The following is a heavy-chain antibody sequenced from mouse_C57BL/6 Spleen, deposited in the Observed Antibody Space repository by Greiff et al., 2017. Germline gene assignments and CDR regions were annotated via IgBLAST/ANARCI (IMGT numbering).Heavy chain of an antibody. CDR3: TSTVVATYYFDY. V-gene: IGHV1-5*01. D-gene: IGHD1-1*01. CDR2: IYPGNSDT. CDR1: GYTFTSYW. J-gene: IGHJ2*01. Sequence: VQLQQSGTVLARPGASVKMSCKTSGYTFTSYWMHWVKQRPGQGLEWIGAIYPGNSDTSYNQKFKGKAKLTAVTSASTAYMELSSLTNEDSAVYCCTSTVVATYYFDYWGQGTTLTVSS.